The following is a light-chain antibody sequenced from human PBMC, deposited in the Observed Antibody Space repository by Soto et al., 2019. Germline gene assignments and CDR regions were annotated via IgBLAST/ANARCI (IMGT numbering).Light chain of an antibody. CDR3: HSYDSRNQV. CDR1: SGSIASDY. CDR2: ENN. Sequence: NFMLTQPHSVSESPGKTVIISCTRSSGSIASDYVQWYQQRPGSAPTTVIYENNRRPSGVPDRFSGSIDSSSNSASLTLSGLKIEDEADYYCHSYDSRNQVFGGGTQLTVL. V-gene: IGLV6-57*04. J-gene: IGLJ2*01.